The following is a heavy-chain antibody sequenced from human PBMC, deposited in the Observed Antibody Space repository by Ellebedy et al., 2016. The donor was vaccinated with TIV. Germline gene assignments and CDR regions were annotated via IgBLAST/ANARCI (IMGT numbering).Heavy chain of an antibody. D-gene: IGHD4-17*01. CDR2: INQDGSEK. V-gene: IGHV3-7*01. CDR1: GFTFSSYW. J-gene: IGHJ3*02. Sequence: GESLKISCAASGFTFSSYWMTWVRQAPGRGLEWVANINQDGSEKFYVDSVNGRFTVSRDNAKNSLYLHLNSLRAKDTAMYYCATDGSYGDYLSPTHAFVIWGQGTMVTVSS. CDR3: ATDGSYGDYLSPTHAFVI.